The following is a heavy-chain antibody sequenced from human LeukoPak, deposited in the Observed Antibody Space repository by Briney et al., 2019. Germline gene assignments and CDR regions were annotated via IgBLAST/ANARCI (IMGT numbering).Heavy chain of an antibody. CDR2: FCYSGST. CDR3: ARAGGVHDTPMDLDY. V-gene: IGHV4-59*11. J-gene: IGHJ4*02. D-gene: IGHD5-18*01. CDR1: GASISSHY. Sequence: SETLSLTCTVSGASISSHYWSRIRQPPRKGLEWIGDFCYSGSTNYNPSLKSRVTISVDTSKNQFSLKLSSVTAADTAVYYCARAGGVHDTPMDLDYWGQGTLVTVSS.